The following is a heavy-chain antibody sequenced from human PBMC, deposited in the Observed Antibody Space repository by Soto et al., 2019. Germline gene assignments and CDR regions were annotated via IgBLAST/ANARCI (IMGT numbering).Heavy chain of an antibody. CDR3: ARDMMEDYGDYVTPFDY. D-gene: IGHD4-17*01. Sequence: GGSLRLSCAASGFTFSSYSMNWVRQAPGKGLEWVSSISSSSSYIYYADSVKGRFTISRDNAKNSLYLQMNSLRAEDTAVYYCARDMMEDYGDYVTPFDYWGQGTLVTVSS. J-gene: IGHJ4*02. CDR2: ISSSSSYI. CDR1: GFTFSSYS. V-gene: IGHV3-21*01.